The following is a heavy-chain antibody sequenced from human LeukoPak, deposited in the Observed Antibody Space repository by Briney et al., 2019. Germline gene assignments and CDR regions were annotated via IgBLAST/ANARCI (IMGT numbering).Heavy chain of an antibody. D-gene: IGHD1-26*01. CDR2: IISKTDGGTT. CDR1: GFTFSNAR. Sequence: GGSLRLSCAASGFTFSNARMSWVRQAPGKGLEWVGRIISKTDGGTTDYAAPVKGRFTISGDDSKDTLYLQTNSLKTEDTAVYYCATTGGTTTRFVDYWGQGTLVTVSS. V-gene: IGHV3-15*01. CDR3: ATTGGTTTRFVDY. J-gene: IGHJ4*02.